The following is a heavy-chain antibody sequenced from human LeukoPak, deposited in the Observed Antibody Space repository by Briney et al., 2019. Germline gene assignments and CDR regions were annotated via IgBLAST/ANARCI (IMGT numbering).Heavy chain of an antibody. CDR2: ISPSDGNT. Sequence: GGSLRLSCAASGFTFSKYAMSWVRQAPGKGLEWVSAISPSDGNTFYADSVKGRFTISRDSSKNTLYLQMNSLRVEDTAVYYCARVDYSNWFDPWGQGTLVTVSS. CDR1: GFTFSKYA. J-gene: IGHJ5*02. V-gene: IGHV3-23*01. CDR3: ARVDYSNWFDP. D-gene: IGHD5-12*01.